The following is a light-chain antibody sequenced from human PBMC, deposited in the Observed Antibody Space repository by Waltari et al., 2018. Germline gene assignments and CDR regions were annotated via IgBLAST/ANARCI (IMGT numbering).Light chain of an antibody. J-gene: IGKJ4*01. CDR1: QSISSN. V-gene: IGKV3-15*01. CDR2: GAS. CDR3: QHYNNWPPLT. Sequence: EIVMTQSPPTLSVSPGERATISCRASQSISSNLAWYQQRPGQAPRLILYGASTRASDIPDRFSGRGSGTDFTLTISSLQSEDFAVYYCQHYNNWPPLTFGGGNKVDVK.